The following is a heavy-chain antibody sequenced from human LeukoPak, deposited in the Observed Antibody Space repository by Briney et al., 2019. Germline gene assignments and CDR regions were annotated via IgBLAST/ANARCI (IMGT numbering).Heavy chain of an antibody. CDR2: IITIFGTA. Sequence: SVTVSFTSSGYTFTGYYMHWVRHAPGQGLEWMGGIITIFGTANYAQKFQGRVTITTDESTSTAYMELSGLRSEDTAVHYCARDPTPHIVAATMNYYYYYMDVWGKGPTVTVSS. J-gene: IGHJ6*03. CDR1: GYTFTGYY. V-gene: IGHV1-69*05. CDR3: ARDPTPHIVAATMNYYYYYMDV. D-gene: IGHD1-26*01.